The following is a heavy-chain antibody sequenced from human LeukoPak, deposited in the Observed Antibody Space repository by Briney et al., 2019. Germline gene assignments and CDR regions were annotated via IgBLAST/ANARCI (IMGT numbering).Heavy chain of an antibody. CDR3: ARDQDVYYDSSGYYGMDV. J-gene: IGHJ6*02. D-gene: IGHD3-22*01. CDR1: GYTFTTYG. V-gene: IGHV1-18*01. Sequence: ASVKVSCKASGYTFTTYGISWGRQAPGQGLEWMGWISAYNGNTNYAQKLQGRVTMTTDTSTSTAYMELRSLRSADTAVYYCARDQDVYYDSSGYYGMDVWGQGTTVTVSS. CDR2: ISAYNGNT.